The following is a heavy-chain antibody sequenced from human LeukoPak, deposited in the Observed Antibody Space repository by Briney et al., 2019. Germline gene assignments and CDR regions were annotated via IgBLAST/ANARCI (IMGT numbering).Heavy chain of an antibody. CDR2: IWYDGSNK. CDR1: GFTFSSYG. J-gene: IGHJ4*02. CDR3: AKGYCSSTSCSYFDY. D-gene: IGHD2-2*01. V-gene: IGHV3-33*06. Sequence: PGGSLRLSCAASGFTFSSYGMHWVRQAPGKGLEWVAVIWYDGSNKYYADSVKGRFTISRDNSENTLYLQMNSLRAEDTAVYYCAKGYCSSTSCSYFDYWGQGTLVTVSS.